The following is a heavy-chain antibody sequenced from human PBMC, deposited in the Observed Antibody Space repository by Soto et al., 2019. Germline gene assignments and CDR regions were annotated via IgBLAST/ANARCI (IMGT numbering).Heavy chain of an antibody. V-gene: IGHV1-3*01. CDR2: INAGNGNT. D-gene: IGHD2-21*02. CDR1: GYTFTSYA. CDR3: ARSIVVVTALDY. J-gene: IGHJ4*02. Sequence: ASVKVSCKASGYTFTSYAMHWVRQAPGQRLEWMGWINAGNGNTKYSQKFQGRVTITRDPSASTAYMELSSLRSEDTAVYYCARSIVVVTALDYWRQGTRGTVSS.